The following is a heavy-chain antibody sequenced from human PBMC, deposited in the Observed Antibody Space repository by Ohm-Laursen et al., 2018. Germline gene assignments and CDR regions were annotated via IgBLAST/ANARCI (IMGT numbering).Heavy chain of an antibody. CDR1: GFIFSNSW. J-gene: IGHJ4*02. CDR3: ARDPTKWELPIDY. V-gene: IGHV3-74*01. CDR2: ISPDGSSI. D-gene: IGHD1-26*01. Sequence: GSLRLSCTASGFIFSNSWMHWVRQAPGKGLVWVSSISPDGSSITYADSVKGRFTISRDNAKNTLYLQMNSLRSEDTAVYYCARDPTKWELPIDYWGQGNLVTVSS.